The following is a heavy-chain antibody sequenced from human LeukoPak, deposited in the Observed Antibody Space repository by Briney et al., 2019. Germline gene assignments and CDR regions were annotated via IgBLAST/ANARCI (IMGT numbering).Heavy chain of an antibody. J-gene: IGHJ4*02. CDR2: IYYSGST. D-gene: IGHD3-3*01. CDR1: GGSISSSSYY. Sequence: SETLSLTCTVSGGSISSSSYYWGWIRQPPGKGLEWIGSIYYSGSTYYNPSLKSRVTISVDTSKNQFSLKLSSVTAADTSVYYCARVTYYDFWSGYSSNFDYWGQGTLVTVSS. CDR3: ARVTYYDFWSGYSSNFDY. V-gene: IGHV4-39*01.